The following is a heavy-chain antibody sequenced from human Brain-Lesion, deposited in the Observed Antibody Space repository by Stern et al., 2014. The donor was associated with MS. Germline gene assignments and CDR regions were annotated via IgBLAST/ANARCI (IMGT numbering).Heavy chain of an antibody. CDR3: ARGAGVFDS. V-gene: IGHV4-39*02. Sequence: VQLVESGPGLVKPSETLSLTCTVSGGSIGRSSYYWGWIRQPPGKGLEWIGNIFYTGSTFYDPSLKSRVTISVATSNNHFSLSLNSVTAADTAVYYCARGAGVFDSWGQGTLVTVSP. CDR1: GGSIGRSSYY. D-gene: IGHD6-19*01. CDR2: IFYTGST. J-gene: IGHJ4*02.